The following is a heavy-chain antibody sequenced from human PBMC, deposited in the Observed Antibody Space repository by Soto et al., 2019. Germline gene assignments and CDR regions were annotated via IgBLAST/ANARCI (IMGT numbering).Heavy chain of an antibody. CDR2: ISSSSTI. J-gene: IGHJ6*03. D-gene: IGHD4-17*01. CDR1: GFTFSSYS. V-gene: IGHV3-48*01. CDR3: ARVNYGDNPPLQNDYMDV. Sequence: GGSLRLSCAASGFTFSSYSMNWVRQAPGKGLEWVSYISSSSTIYYADSVKGRFTISRDNAKNSLYLQMNSLRAEDTAVYYCARVNYGDNPPLQNDYMDVWGKGTTVTVSS.